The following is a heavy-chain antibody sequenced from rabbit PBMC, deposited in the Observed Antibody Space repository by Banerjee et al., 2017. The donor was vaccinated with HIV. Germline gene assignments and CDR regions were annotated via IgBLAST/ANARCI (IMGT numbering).Heavy chain of an antibody. CDR3: ARLYGGSSAYLSL. CDR2: ITGGGNT. J-gene: IGHJ4*01. Sequence: QLKESGGGLVQPGGSLKLSCKASGFDFSSYYMAWVRQAPGKGLEWIGWITGGGNTRYASWVNGRFAISRDNAQNTLYLQLNSLTAADTATYFCARLYGGSSAYLSLWGPGTLVTVS. D-gene: IGHD8-1*01. CDR1: GFDFSSYY. V-gene: IGHV1S7*01.